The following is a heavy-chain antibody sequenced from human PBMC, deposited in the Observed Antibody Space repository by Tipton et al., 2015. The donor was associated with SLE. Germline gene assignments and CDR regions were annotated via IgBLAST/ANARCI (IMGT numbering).Heavy chain of an antibody. D-gene: IGHD1-1*01. CDR1: GFKFDDYA. Sequence: SLRLSCAVSGFKFDDYAMHWVRQSPGKGLEWVSSISWSSTTIAYADSVKGRFTVSRDNAKNSLYLQMTNLRLEDTAFYYCAKDIDVGTTIWDDAFDVWGQGTLVTVSS. V-gene: IGHV3-9*01. CDR3: AKDIDVGTTIWDDAFDV. J-gene: IGHJ3*01. CDR2: ISWSSTTI.